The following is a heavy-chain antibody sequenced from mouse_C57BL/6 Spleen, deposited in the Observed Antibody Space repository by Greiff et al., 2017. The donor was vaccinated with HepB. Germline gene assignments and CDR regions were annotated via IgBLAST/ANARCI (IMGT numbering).Heavy chain of an antibody. CDR2: IYPGDGGN. J-gene: IGHJ3*01. CDR1: GYAFSSSW. D-gene: IGHD1-1*01. V-gene: IGHV1-82*01. CDR3: TRTGYYGRRSAWFAY. Sequence: QVQLQQSGPELVKPGASVKISCQASGYAFSSSWMNWVKQRPGKGLEWIGRIYPGDGGNNYNGKLKGKATLTADKSSSTAYMQLSSLTSEDSAVYCWTRTGYYGRRSAWFAYWGQGTLVTVSA.